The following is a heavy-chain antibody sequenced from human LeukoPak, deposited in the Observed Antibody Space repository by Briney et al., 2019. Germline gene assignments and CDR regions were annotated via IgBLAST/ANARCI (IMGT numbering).Heavy chain of an antibody. CDR1: GDTVSSNSAT. J-gene: IGHJ3*02. Sequence: TSQTLSLTCATSGDTVSSNSATWNWIRQSPSRGLEWLGRTYYTSKWYSDYAVSVKSRITINPDTSKNQFSLQLNSVTPEDTAVYYCARIGHPWGIEDAFDIWGQGTMVTVSS. D-gene: IGHD3-16*01. CDR3: ARIGHPWGIEDAFDI. CDR2: TYYTSKWYS. V-gene: IGHV6-1*01.